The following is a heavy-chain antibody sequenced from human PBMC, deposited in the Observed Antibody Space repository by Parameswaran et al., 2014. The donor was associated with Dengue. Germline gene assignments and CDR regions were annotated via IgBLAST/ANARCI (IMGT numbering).Heavy chain of an antibody. Sequence: PGKGLEWIGEINHSGSTNYNPSLKSRVTISVDTSKNQFSLKLSSVTAADTAVYYCARGDTPGDYYYYYGMDVWGQGITVTVSS. CDR2: INHSGST. J-gene: IGHJ6*02. CDR3: ARGDTPGDYYYYYGMDV. D-gene: IGHD5-18*01. V-gene: IGHV4-34*01.